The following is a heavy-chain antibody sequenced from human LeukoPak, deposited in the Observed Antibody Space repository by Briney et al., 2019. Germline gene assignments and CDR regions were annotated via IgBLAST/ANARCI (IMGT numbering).Heavy chain of an antibody. CDR1: GVSISSYY. Sequence: SETLSLTCTVSGVSISSYYWSWIRQPAGKGLEWIGRIYTSGSTNYNPSLKSRVTMSVDTSKNQFSLKLSSVTAADTAVYYCARVGYYDSSGYLDYWGQGTLVTVSS. D-gene: IGHD3-22*01. CDR3: ARVGYYDSSGYLDY. V-gene: IGHV4-4*07. CDR2: IYTSGST. J-gene: IGHJ4*02.